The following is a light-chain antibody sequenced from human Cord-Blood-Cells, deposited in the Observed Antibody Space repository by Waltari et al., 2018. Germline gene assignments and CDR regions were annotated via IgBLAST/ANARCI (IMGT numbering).Light chain of an antibody. J-gene: IGLJ3*02. CDR3: SSYTSSSTLV. CDR2: DVS. Sequence: QSALTQPASVSGSPGQSITISCTGTSSDVGGYNYVSWYQQHPGKAPKLLIYDVSNPHAGVSNRFSGSKSGNTASLAISGLQAEDEADYYCSSYTSSSTLVFGGGTKLTVL. CDR1: SSDVGGYNY. V-gene: IGLV2-14*03.